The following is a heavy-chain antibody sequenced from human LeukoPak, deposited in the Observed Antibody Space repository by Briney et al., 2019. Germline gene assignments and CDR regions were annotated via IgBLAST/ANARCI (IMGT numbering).Heavy chain of an antibody. CDR3: ARAVGRLPHTHYYYYMDV. CDR1: GFTFSSYD. CDR2: IGTAGDT. D-gene: IGHD6-25*01. Sequence: PGGSLRLSCAASGFTFSSYDMHWVRQATGKGLEWVSAIGTAGDTYYPGSVKGRFTISRENAKNSLYLQMNSLRAGDTAVYYCARAVGRLPHTHYYYYMDVWGKGTTVTVSS. V-gene: IGHV3-13*01. J-gene: IGHJ6*03.